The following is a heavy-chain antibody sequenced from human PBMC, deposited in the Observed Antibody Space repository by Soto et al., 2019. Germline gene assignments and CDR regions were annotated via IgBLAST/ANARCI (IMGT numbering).Heavy chain of an antibody. D-gene: IGHD1-1*01. CDR3: ASSPEYNWEFNWFDP. Sequence: ASVKVSCKASGGTFSSYAISWVRQAPGQGLEWMGGIIPIFGTANYAQKFQGRVTITADESTSTAYMELSSLRSEDTAVYYCASSPEYNWEFNWFDPWGQGTLVTVSS. CDR1: GGTFSSYA. CDR2: IIPIFGTA. J-gene: IGHJ5*02. V-gene: IGHV1-69*13.